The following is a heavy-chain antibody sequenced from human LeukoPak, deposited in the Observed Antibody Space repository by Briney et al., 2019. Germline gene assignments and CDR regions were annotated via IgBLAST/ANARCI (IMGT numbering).Heavy chain of an antibody. CDR3: ARVLRFLEPHFDY. V-gene: IGHV5-51*01. CDR1: GYRFSTYW. Sequence: GESLKISCKGSGYRFSTYWIGWVRQMPGKGLEWMGINYPGDSDTRYSPSFRGQVTMSVDKSISTAYLQWSSLKASDTAMYYCARVLRFLEPHFDYWGQGTLVTVSS. CDR2: NYPGDSDT. D-gene: IGHD3-3*01. J-gene: IGHJ4*02.